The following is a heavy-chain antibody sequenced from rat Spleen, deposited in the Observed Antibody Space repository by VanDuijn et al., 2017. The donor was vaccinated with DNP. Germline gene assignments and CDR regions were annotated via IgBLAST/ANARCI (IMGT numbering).Heavy chain of an antibody. CDR2: IWTGGII. CDR3: TREREPSNNPYYFDC. D-gene: IGHD1-10*01. CDR1: GFSLTSFN. J-gene: IGHJ2*01. V-gene: IGHV2-30*01. Sequence: QVQLMESGPGLVQPSQTLSLTCTVSGFSLTSFNVHWVRQPPGKGLEWMGVIWTGGIIDYNSTLKSRLSISRDTSKSQVFLRMNSLQTEDTAIYFCTREREPSNNPYYFDCWGQGVMVTVSS.